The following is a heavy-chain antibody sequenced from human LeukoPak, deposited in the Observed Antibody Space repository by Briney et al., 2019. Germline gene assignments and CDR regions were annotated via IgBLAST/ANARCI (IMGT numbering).Heavy chain of an antibody. D-gene: IGHD6-13*01. Sequence: ASVKVSCKASGYTFTGYYMHWVRQAPGQGLEWMGWINPNSGGTNYAQKFQGRVTMTRDTSTSTVYMELSSLRSEDTAVYYCARDSESDSSSSFDYWGQGTLVTVSS. CDR1: GYTFTGYY. J-gene: IGHJ4*02. CDR3: ARDSESDSSSSFDY. V-gene: IGHV1-2*02. CDR2: INPNSGGT.